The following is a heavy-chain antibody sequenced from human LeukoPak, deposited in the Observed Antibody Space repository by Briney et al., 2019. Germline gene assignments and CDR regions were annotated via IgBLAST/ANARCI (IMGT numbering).Heavy chain of an antibody. J-gene: IGHJ4*02. Sequence: ASVKDSCKASGYTFTSYAMYWVRPAPGQGREWMGWINTNTGNPTYAQGFTGRFVFSLDTSVSTAYLQISSLKAEDTDVYYCAKDPTVTNEGYWGQGTLVTVSS. CDR3: AKDPTVTNEGY. CDR1: GYTFTSYA. D-gene: IGHD4-17*01. CDR2: INTNTGNP. V-gene: IGHV7-4-1*02.